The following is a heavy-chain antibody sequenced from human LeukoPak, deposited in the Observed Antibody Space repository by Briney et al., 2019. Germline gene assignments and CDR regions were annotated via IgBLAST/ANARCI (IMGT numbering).Heavy chain of an antibody. J-gene: IGHJ4*02. CDR2: ISGSDDGT. D-gene: IGHD2-15*01. V-gene: IGHV3-23*01. CDR1: GFTVSTYA. CDR3: AKSPVSSCRGSFCYPFDY. Sequence: GGSLRLSCAASGFTVSTYAMSWVRQIPGKGLEWASAISGSDDGTYYADSVKGRFTISRDNSRNTLYLQMNTLRAEDTAVYFCAKSPVSSCRGSFCYPFDYWGQGDLVTVSS.